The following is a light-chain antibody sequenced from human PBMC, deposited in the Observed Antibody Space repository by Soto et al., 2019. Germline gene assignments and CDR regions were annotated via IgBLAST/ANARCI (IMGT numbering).Light chain of an antibody. J-gene: IGLJ3*02. CDR2: RNS. CDR1: GSNLGAGYD. V-gene: IGLV1-40*01. CDR3: QSYDSSLSAWV. Sequence: QPVLTQPPSVSGAPGQRVTISCTGSGSNLGAGYDVHWYQHLPETAPKLLMYRNSNRPSGVPDRFSGSKSGTSASLAITGLKAEDEADFYCQSYDSSLSAWVFGGGTKLTVL.